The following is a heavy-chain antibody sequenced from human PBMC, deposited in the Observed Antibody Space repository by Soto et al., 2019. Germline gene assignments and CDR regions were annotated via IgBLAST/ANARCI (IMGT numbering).Heavy chain of an antibody. CDR3: AKDLTSAYYYGMDV. J-gene: IGHJ6*02. V-gene: IGHV3-23*01. CDR1: GFTFSIYA. CDR2: ISGSGGST. Sequence: GGSLRLSCAASGFTFSIYAMSWVRQAPGKGLEWVSVISGSGGSTYYADSVKGRFTISRDNSKNTLYVQMNSLRAEDTAVYYCAKDLTSAYYYGMDVWGQGTTVTVSS.